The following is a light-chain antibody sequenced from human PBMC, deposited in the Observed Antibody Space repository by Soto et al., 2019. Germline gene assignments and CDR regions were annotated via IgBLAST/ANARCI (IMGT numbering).Light chain of an antibody. V-gene: IGKV1-39*01. CDR3: HQSYITPPA. Sequence: DVQMTQSPSSLSASVGDRVTITCRASQNIDIYLNWYQQKPGRPPTLLIYTTSRLQSGVPIRFSGSGSGTDFTLIISNLQPEDFATYSCHQSYITPPAFGQGTKVGIK. J-gene: IGKJ2*01. CDR2: TTS. CDR1: QNIDIY.